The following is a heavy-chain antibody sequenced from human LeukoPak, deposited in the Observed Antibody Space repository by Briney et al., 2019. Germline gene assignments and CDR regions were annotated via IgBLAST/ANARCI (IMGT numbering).Heavy chain of an antibody. CDR1: GFTVSSNY. V-gene: IGHV3-53*01. Sequence: GGSLRLSCAAFGFTVSSNYMSWVRQAPGKGLEWVSVIYSGGSTYYADSVKGRFTISRDNSKNTLYLQMNSLRAEDTAVYYCARDDYYDSSGYYAFDIWGQGTMVTVSS. D-gene: IGHD3-22*01. J-gene: IGHJ3*02. CDR2: IYSGGST. CDR3: ARDDYYDSSGYYAFDI.